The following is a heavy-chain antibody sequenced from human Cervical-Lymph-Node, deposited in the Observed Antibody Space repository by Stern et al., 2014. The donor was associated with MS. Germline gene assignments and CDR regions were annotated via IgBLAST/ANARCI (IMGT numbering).Heavy chain of an antibody. Sequence: QLQLQESGPRLVKASETLSLTCSVSGGSMKRDYWTWIRHPPGKGLEWIVDLYYSGLTNYNPSRMSRVSISVGTSKNQFSLKLSSVTVADTAVYYLARRPAGHFDPWGQGSRGT. CDR3: ARRPAGHFDP. CDR1: GGSMKRDY. CDR2: LYYSGLT. J-gene: IGHJ5*02. V-gene: IGHV4-59*08.